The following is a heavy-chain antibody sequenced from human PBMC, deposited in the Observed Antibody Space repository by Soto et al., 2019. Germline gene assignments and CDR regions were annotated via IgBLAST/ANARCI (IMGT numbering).Heavy chain of an antibody. Sequence: EVHLSESGGGLVQPGGSLRLSCAASGFTFSNYAMTWVRQAPGKGLEWVSVISGTGGGTNNADSAKGRFTTSRDNSKKTLYLQMNRLRAEDTAVYYCAKRAFYGSGIPNYYGMDVWGQGTAVTVSS. D-gene: IGHD3-10*01. CDR3: AKRAFYGSGIPNYYGMDV. V-gene: IGHV3-23*01. J-gene: IGHJ6*02. CDR2: ISGTGGGT. CDR1: GFTFSNYA.